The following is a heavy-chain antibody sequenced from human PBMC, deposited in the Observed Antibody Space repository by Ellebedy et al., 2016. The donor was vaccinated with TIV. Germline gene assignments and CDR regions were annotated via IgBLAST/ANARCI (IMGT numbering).Heavy chain of an antibody. CDR2: ISGPVMRT. J-gene: IGHJ3*01. CDR3: AKDRNFPNDVFDL. CDR1: GSTFNNYA. D-gene: IGHD5-24*01. V-gene: IGHV3-23*01. Sequence: GGSLRLXXVASGSTFNNYAFSWVRQAPGKGLEWVSAISGPVMRTWYADYVKGRFTITRDTSMNMVYLHMNSLRVEDTAIYYCAKDRNFPNDVFDLWGQGTVVTVSS.